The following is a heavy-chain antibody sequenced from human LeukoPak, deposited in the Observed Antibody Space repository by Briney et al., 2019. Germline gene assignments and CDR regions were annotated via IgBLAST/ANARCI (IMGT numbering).Heavy chain of an antibody. D-gene: IGHD2-15*01. Sequence: GESLKISCKGSGYSFTSYWIGWVRQMPGKGLEWMGIIHPGDSDTRYSPSFQGQVTISADKSISTAYLQWSSLKASDTAMYYCARVGYCSGGSCYGFDYWGQGTLVTVSS. CDR2: IHPGDSDT. CDR1: GYSFTSYW. J-gene: IGHJ4*02. CDR3: ARVGYCSGGSCYGFDY. V-gene: IGHV5-51*01.